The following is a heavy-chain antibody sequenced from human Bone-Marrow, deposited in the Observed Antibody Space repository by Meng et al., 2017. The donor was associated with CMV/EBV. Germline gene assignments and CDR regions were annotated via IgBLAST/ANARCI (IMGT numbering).Heavy chain of an antibody. CDR1: GGSISSYY. CDR2: IYYSGST. D-gene: IGHD6-6*01. V-gene: IGHV4-59*01. J-gene: IGHJ5*02. Sequence: GSLRLSCTVSGGSISSYYWSWIRQPPGKGLEWIGYIYYSGSTNYNPSLKSRVTISVDTSKNQFSLKLSSVTAADTAVYYCARGSDGSSSSAWFDPWGQGTLVTFYS. CDR3: ARGSDGSSSSAWFDP.